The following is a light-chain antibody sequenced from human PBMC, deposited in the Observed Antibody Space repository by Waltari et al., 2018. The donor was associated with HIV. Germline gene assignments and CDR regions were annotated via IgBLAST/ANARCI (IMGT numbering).Light chain of an antibody. CDR2: AVS. J-gene: IGLJ1*01. CDR3: SSYTSTSTVYV. CDR1: SRAVGGYNP. Sequence: QSALTQPASVSGSPGQSITISCTGTSRAVGGYNPVSWYQLHPGKAPKRMIYAVSNRPSGVSNRFSGSKSDNTASLTISGLQAEDEADYYCSSYTSTSTVYVFGTGTEVTVL. V-gene: IGLV2-14*03.